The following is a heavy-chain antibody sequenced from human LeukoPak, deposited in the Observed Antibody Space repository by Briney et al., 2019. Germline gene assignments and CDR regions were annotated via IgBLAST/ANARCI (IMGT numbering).Heavy chain of an antibody. Sequence: ASVKVSCKASGYTFTSYYMHWVRQAPGQGLEWMGIINPSGGSTSYAQKFQGRVTITRDTSISTAYMELRSLRSEDTAVYYCAKHDRTTFDYWGQGTLVTVSS. D-gene: IGHD1-14*01. J-gene: IGHJ4*02. V-gene: IGHV1-46*01. CDR1: GYTFTSYY. CDR3: AKHDRTTFDY. CDR2: INPSGGST.